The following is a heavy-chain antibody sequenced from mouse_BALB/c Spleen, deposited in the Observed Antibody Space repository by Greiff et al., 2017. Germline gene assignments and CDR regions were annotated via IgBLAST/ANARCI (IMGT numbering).Heavy chain of an antibody. CDR3: TRRRYDAMDY. Sequence: DVHLVESGGGLVQPGGSRKLSCAASGFTFSNYWMNWVRQSPEKGLEWVAEIRLKSNNYATHYAESVKGRFTISRDDSKSSVYLQMNNLRAEDTGIYYCTRRRYDAMDYWGQGTSVTVSS. V-gene: IGHV6-6*02. CDR2: IRLKSNNYAT. CDR1: GFTFSNYW. J-gene: IGHJ4*01.